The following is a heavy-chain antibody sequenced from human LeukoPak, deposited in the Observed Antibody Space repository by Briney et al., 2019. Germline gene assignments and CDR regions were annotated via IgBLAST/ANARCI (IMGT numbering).Heavy chain of an antibody. J-gene: IGHJ5*02. CDR2: IYTSGST. CDR1: GGSISSYY. D-gene: IGHD3-22*01. Sequence: PSETLSLTCTVSGGSISSYYWSWIRQPAGKGLEWIGRIYTSGSTNYNPSLKSRVTISVDTSKNQFSLKLSSVTAADTAVYYCARETITMIVGNWFDPWGQGTLVTVSS. CDR3: ARETITMIVGNWFDP. V-gene: IGHV4-4*07.